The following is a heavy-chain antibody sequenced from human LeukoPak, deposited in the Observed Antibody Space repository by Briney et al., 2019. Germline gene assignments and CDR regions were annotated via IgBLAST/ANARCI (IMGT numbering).Heavy chain of an antibody. CDR1: GFTFSSYE. V-gene: IGHV3-74*01. CDR2: INSDGSTT. CDR3: ARDTADDAFDI. Sequence: GGSLRLSCAASGFTFSSYEMNWVRQAPGKGLVWVSRINSDGSTTSYADSVKGRFTISRDNAKNTLYLQMNSLRAEDTAVYYCARDTADDAFDIWGQGTMVTVSS. J-gene: IGHJ3*02.